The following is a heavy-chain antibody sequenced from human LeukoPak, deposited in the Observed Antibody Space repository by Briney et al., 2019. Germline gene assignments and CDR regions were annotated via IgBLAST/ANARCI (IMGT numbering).Heavy chain of an antibody. Sequence: GGSLRLSCAASGFTFSSYSMNWVRQAPGKGLEWVSSISSSSSYIYYADSVKGRFTISRDNSKNTLYLQMNSLRAEDTAVYYCARDEVGDYFDYWGQGTLVTVSS. CDR2: ISSSSSYI. CDR3: ARDEVGDYFDY. J-gene: IGHJ4*02. CDR1: GFTFSSYS. D-gene: IGHD1-26*01. V-gene: IGHV3-21*01.